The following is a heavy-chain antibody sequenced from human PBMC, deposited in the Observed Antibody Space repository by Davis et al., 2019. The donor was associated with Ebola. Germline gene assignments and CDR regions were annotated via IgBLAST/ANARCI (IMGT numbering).Heavy chain of an antibody. Sequence: GGSLRLSFAAPGFPFNNYGMSWVRQAPGKGLEWVSAISSAGFTTYYADSVEGRFTISRDNSKNTLYLQMNSLRAEDTAFYYCAKKSGVTGTTQFDYWGQGTRVTVSS. CDR2: ISSAGFTT. J-gene: IGHJ4*02. CDR1: GFPFNNYG. CDR3: AKKSGVTGTTQFDY. D-gene: IGHD1-7*01. V-gene: IGHV3-23*01.